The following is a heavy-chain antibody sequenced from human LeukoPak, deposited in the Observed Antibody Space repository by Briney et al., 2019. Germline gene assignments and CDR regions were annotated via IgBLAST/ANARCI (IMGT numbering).Heavy chain of an antibody. CDR1: GGSFSGYY. V-gene: IGHV4-34*01. J-gene: IGHJ4*02. CDR2: INHSGST. D-gene: IGHD3-10*01. Sequence: KPSETLSLTCAVYGGSFSGYYWSWIRQPPGKGLEWIEEINHSGSTNYNPSLKSRVTISVDTSKNQFSLELSSVTAADTAVYYCARASITMVQGVIDYWGQGTLVTVSS. CDR3: ARASITMVQGVIDY.